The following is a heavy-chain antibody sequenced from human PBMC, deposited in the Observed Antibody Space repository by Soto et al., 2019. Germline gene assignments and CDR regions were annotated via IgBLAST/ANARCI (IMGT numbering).Heavy chain of an antibody. CDR3: ARDDVGTGWRDFDY. CDR2: IKQDGSEK. D-gene: IGHD6-19*01. CDR1: GFTFSSYW. V-gene: IGHV3-7*01. J-gene: IGHJ4*02. Sequence: GGSLRLSCAASGFTFSSYWMSWVRQAPGKGLEWVANIKQDGSEKYYVDSVKGRFTISRDNAKNSLYLQMNSLRAEDTAVYYCARDDVGTGWRDFDYWGQGTLVTVSS.